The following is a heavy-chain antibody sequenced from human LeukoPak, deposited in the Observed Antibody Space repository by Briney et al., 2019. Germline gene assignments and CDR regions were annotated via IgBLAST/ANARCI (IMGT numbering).Heavy chain of an antibody. D-gene: IGHD2-2*01. CDR2: IYTSGST. Sequence: PSETLSLTCTVSGGSISSYYWSWIRQPAGKGLEWIGRIYTSGSTNYNPSLKSRVTISVDTSKNQFSLKLSSVTAADTAVYYCAGTGYCSSTSCHWNYYYYMDVWGKGTTVTVSS. J-gene: IGHJ6*03. V-gene: IGHV4-4*07. CDR1: GGSISSYY. CDR3: AGTGYCSSTSCHWNYYYYMDV.